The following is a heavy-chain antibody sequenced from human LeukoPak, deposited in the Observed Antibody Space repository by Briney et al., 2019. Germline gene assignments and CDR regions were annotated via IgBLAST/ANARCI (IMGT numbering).Heavy chain of an antibody. V-gene: IGHV4-59*01. CDR1: GGSISSYY. CDR3: ARGLRGGENFDY. CDR2: IYYSGST. Sequence: PSETLTLTCTVSGGSISSYYWSWIRQAPGKGLEWIGYIYYSGSTNYNPSLKSRVTISVDTSKNQFSLKLSSVTAADTAVYYCARGLRGGENFDYWGQGTLVTVSS. J-gene: IGHJ4*02. D-gene: IGHD2-21*01.